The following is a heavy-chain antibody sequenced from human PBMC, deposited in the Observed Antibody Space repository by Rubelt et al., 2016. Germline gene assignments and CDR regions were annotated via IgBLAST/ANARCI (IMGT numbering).Heavy chain of an antibody. J-gene: IGHJ6*02. CDR2: SGST. V-gene: IGHV4-34*01. CDR3: ARGRRYSGYDWLNHIYGMDV. Sequence: SGSTNYNPSLKSRVTISVDTSKNQFSLKLSSVTAADTAVYYCARGRRYSGYDWLNHIYGMDVWGQGTTVTVSS. D-gene: IGHD5-12*01.